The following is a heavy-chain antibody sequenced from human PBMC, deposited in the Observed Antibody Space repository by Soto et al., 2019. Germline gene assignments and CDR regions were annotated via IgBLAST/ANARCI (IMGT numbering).Heavy chain of an antibody. Sequence: ASVKVSCKASGYTFTSYAMHWVRQAPGQRLEWMGWINAGNGNTKYSQKFQGRVTITRDTSASTAYMELSSLRSEDTAVYYCERGREAAVAVGYWGQGTLVTVSS. CDR3: ERGREAAVAVGY. CDR2: INAGNGNT. CDR1: GYTFTSYA. D-gene: IGHD6-19*01. V-gene: IGHV1-3*01. J-gene: IGHJ4*02.